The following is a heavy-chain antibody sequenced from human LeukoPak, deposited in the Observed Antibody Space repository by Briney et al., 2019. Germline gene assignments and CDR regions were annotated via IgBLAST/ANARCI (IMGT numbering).Heavy chain of an antibody. CDR2: ISYDGSNK. Sequence: GGSLRLSCAASGFTFNNYAMSWVRQAPGKGLEWVAVISYDGSNKYYADSVKGRFTISRDNSKNTLYLQMNSLRAEDTAVYYCAKDEGLRYFDWLSSPHDYWGQGTLVTVSS. CDR1: GFTFNNYA. CDR3: AKDEGLRYFDWLSSPHDY. J-gene: IGHJ4*02. V-gene: IGHV3-30*18. D-gene: IGHD3-9*01.